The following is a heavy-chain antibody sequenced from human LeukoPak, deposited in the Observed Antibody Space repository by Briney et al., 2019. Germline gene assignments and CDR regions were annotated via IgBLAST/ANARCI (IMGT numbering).Heavy chain of an antibody. CDR3: ARLPGYYDSSGYFY. V-gene: IGHV3-7*01. J-gene: IGHJ4*02. D-gene: IGHD3-22*01. Sequence: GGSLRLSCAASGFTFSTYWMSWVRQAPGKGLEWVANIKQDGSEKNYVDSVKGRFTISRDNAKNSLYLQMNSLRVEDTAVYYCARLPGYYDSSGYFYWGQGTQVTVSS. CDR2: IKQDGSEK. CDR1: GFTFSTYW.